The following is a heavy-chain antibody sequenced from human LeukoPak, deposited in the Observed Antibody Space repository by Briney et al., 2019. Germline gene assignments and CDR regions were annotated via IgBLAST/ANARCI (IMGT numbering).Heavy chain of an antibody. D-gene: IGHD3-22*01. CDR3: ARDPGTYDNSGYYYFDY. Sequence: GGSLRLSCVASGFTFSAYSMNWVRQAPGKGLEWVSSISSSTTYIYYADSVKGRFTISRDYAKNSLYLQMNSLRAEDTAVYYCARDPGTYDNSGYYYFDYWGQGTLVTVSS. J-gene: IGHJ4*02. V-gene: IGHV3-21*01. CDR2: ISSSTTYI. CDR1: GFTFSAYS.